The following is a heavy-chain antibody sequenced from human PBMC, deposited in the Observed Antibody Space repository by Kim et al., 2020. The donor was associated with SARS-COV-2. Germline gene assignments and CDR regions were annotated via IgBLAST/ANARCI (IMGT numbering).Heavy chain of an antibody. Sequence: GGSLRLSCAASGFTFSSYGMHWVRQAPGKGLEWVAVIWYDGSNKYYADSVKGRFTISRDNSKNTLYLQMNSLRAEDTAVYYCARDHIAAAGHRVILRYYYGMDVWGQGTTVTVSS. D-gene: IGHD6-13*01. CDR3: ARDHIAAAGHRVILRYYYGMDV. V-gene: IGHV3-33*01. CDR1: GFTFSSYG. J-gene: IGHJ6*02. CDR2: IWYDGSNK.